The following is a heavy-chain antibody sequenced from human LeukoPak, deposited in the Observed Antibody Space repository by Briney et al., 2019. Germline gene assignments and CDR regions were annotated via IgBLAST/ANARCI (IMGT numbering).Heavy chain of an antibody. CDR1: GGSISSYY. J-gene: IGHJ4*02. V-gene: IGHV4-59*08. CDR2: IYYSGST. D-gene: IGHD3-10*01. CDR3: ARSTEVRGRYFDY. Sequence: NSSETLSLTCTVSGGSISSYYWSWIRQPPGKGLEWIGYIYYSGSTNYNPSLKSRVTISVDTSKNPFSPKLSSVTAADTAVYYCARSTEVRGRYFDYWGQGTLVTVSS.